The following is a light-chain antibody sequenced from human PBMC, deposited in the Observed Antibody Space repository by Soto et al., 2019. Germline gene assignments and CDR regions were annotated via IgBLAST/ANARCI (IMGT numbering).Light chain of an antibody. CDR2: GSS. Sequence: EVVLTQSPGTLSLSPGERATLSCRASQNVINKYLAWYQQKPGQAPRLLIFGSSDSATGIPDRFSGSGSGTDFTLAISRLEPEDFAVYYCQQYGSSPPYTFGQGTKLEI. V-gene: IGKV3-20*01. CDR3: QQYGSSPPYT. J-gene: IGKJ2*01. CDR1: QNVINKY.